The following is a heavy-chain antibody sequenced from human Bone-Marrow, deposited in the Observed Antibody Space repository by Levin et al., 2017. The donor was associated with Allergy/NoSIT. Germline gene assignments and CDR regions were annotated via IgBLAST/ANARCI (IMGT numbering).Heavy chain of an antibody. D-gene: IGHD6-25*01. Sequence: GGSLRLSCAASGFTPASGFAFNIYAMTWVRQTSGKGLEWVSAISGLGDSTYYADSVKGRFTVSRDNSRSILFLQMNTLRVDDTAIYYCAKSRERAATRSSFDSWGQGVLVTVSS. V-gene: IGHV3-23*01. J-gene: IGHJ4*02. CDR3: AKSRERAATRSSFDS. CDR2: ISGLGDST. CDR1: GFAFNIYA.